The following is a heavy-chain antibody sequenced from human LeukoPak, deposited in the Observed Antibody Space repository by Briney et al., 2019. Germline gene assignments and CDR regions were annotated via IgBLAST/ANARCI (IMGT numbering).Heavy chain of an antibody. CDR3: ARGRGSGPVGVQH. J-gene: IGHJ1*01. Sequence: SSETLSLTCTVSGGSISSSSYYWGWIRQPPGKGLEWIGSIYYSGSTYYNPSLKSRVTISVDTSKNQFSLKLSSVTAADTAVYYCARGRGSGPVGVQHWGQGTLVTVSS. V-gene: IGHV4-39*07. CDR1: GGSISSSSYY. D-gene: IGHD6-19*01. CDR2: IYYSGST.